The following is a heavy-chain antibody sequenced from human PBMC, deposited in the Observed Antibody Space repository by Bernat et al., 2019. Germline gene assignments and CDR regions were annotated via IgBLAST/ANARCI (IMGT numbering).Heavy chain of an antibody. Sequence: QVQLVQSGAEVKKPGASVKVSCKASGYTFTSYYMHWVRQAPGQGLEWMGIINPSGGSTSYAQKFQGRVTMTRDTSTSTVYMELSSLRSEDTAVYYCATMLAAAATSYYYYGMDVWGQGTTVTVSS. CDR1: GYTFTSYY. CDR2: INPSGGST. CDR3: ATMLAAAATSYYYYGMDV. V-gene: IGHV1-46*01. D-gene: IGHD6-13*01. J-gene: IGHJ6*02.